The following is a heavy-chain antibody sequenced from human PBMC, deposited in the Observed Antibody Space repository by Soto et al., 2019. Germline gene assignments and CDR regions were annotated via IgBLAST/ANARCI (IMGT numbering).Heavy chain of an antibody. J-gene: IGHJ4*02. Sequence: ASVKVSCKASGYTFTSYGISWVRQAPGQGLEWMGWISAYNGNTNYAQKLQGRVTMTTDTSTSTAYMELRSLRSDDTAVYYCARDYYYDSSGYYFPFDYWGQGTLVTVSS. D-gene: IGHD3-22*01. CDR3: ARDYYYDSSGYYFPFDY. CDR2: ISAYNGNT. CDR1: GYTFTSYG. V-gene: IGHV1-18*01.